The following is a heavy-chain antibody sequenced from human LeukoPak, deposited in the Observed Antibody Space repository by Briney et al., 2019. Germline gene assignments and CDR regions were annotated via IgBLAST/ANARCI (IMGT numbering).Heavy chain of an antibody. CDR1: GGSISSYY. V-gene: IGHV4-59*08. CDR3: AKHAGYSSSYRVWFDP. CDR2: IYYSGST. Sequence: PSETLSLTCTVSGGSISSYYWNWIRQPPGKGLEWIGYIYYSGSTNYNPSLKSRVTISVDTSKNQFSLKLSSVTAAETAVYYCAKHAGYSSSYRVWFDPWGQGTLVTVSS. D-gene: IGHD6-13*01. J-gene: IGHJ5*02.